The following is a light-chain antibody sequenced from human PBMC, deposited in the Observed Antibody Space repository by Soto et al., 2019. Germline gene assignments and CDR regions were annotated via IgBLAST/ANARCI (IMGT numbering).Light chain of an antibody. V-gene: IGKV3-11*01. CDR1: QSVNTY. CDR3: QQRRTGPPVT. Sequence: EIVLTQSPATLSLSPGERATLSCRASQSVNTYLAWYQQKHGQAPRLLIYDASNRATGIPARFSGSGSGTAFTLTISSLEPEDSAFDYCQQRRTGPPVTCGGGTKVELK. CDR2: DAS. J-gene: IGKJ4*01.